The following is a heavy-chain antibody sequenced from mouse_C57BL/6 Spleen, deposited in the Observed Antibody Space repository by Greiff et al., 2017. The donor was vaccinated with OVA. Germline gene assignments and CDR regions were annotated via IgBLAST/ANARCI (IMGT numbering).Heavy chain of an antibody. CDR1: GYTFTDYY. V-gene: IGHV1-76*01. CDR3: ARDDYDGGFAY. Sequence: VQLVESGAELVRPGASVKLSCKASGYTFTDYYINWVKQRPGQGLEWIARIYPGSGNTYYNEKFKGKATLTAEKSSSTAYMQLSSLTSEDSAVYFCARDDYDGGFAYWGQGTLVTVSA. D-gene: IGHD2-4*01. J-gene: IGHJ3*01. CDR2: IYPGSGNT.